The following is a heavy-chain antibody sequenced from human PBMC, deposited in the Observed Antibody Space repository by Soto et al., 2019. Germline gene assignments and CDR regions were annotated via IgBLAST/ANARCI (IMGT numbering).Heavy chain of an antibody. D-gene: IGHD2-2*01. Sequence: QVQLQESGPGLVEPSETLSLTCTVSDGSISSDDYYWSWVRQPPGKGLEWIGYKHNSGSADYKPSLKSRVTISLDTSKNQFSLKLSAVTAADTAVYYCARDEGGDYAEDWGQGTLVIVSS. CDR3: ARDEGGDYAED. CDR2: KHNSGSA. V-gene: IGHV4-30-4*01. J-gene: IGHJ4*02. CDR1: DGSISSDDYY.